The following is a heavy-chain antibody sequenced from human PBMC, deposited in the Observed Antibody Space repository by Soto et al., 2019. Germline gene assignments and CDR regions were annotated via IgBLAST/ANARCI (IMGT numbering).Heavy chain of an antibody. Sequence: EVQLLESGGGLVQSGGSLRLSCAASGFSFSTYVMSWVRQAPGKGLEWVSVISGGGGATYYADSVKGRFTISRDNTKNTLFLQMSSLRTEDTAVYHCARRVYCVSSSSCSNYFDYLGQGTQVVVSS. V-gene: IGHV3-23*01. D-gene: IGHD2-2*01. CDR2: ISGGGGAT. J-gene: IGHJ4*02. CDR3: ARRVYCVSSSSCSNYFDY. CDR1: GFSFSTYV.